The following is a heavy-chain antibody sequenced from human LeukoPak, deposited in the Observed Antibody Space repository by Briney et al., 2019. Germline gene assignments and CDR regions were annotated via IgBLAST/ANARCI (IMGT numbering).Heavy chain of an antibody. D-gene: IGHD1-7*01. V-gene: IGHV1-18*01. J-gene: IGHJ3*02. CDR2: ISAYNGNT. CDR1: GYTFTSYG. CDR3: ARGGITGTTGNAFDI. Sequence: GASVKVSCKASGYTFTSYGISWVRQAPGQGLEWMGWISAYNGNTNYAQKLQDRVTMTTDTSTSTAYMELRSLRSDDTAVYYCARGGITGTTGNAFDIWGQGTMVTVTS.